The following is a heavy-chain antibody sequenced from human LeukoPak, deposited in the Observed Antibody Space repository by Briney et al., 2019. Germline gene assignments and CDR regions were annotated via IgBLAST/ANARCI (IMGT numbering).Heavy chain of an antibody. Sequence: GESLKISCKGPGYSFTSYWISWVRQMPGKGLEWMGRIDPSDSYTNYSPSFQGHVTISADKSISTAYLQWSSLKASGTAMYYCASQCSGGSCYNDAAFDIWGQGTMVTVSS. J-gene: IGHJ3*02. CDR2: IDPSDSYT. D-gene: IGHD2-15*01. CDR3: ASQCSGGSCYNDAAFDI. V-gene: IGHV5-10-1*01. CDR1: GYSFTSYW.